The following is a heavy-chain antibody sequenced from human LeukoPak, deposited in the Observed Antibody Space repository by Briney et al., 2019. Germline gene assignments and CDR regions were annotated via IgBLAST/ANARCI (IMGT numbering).Heavy chain of an antibody. J-gene: IGHJ6*02. CDR1: GGSISSSNYY. CDR3: ARYCSSNSCPYYNGMDV. D-gene: IGHD2-2*01. V-gene: IGHV4-39*01. CDR2: IYYSGST. Sequence: SETLSLTCIVSGGSISSSNYYRGWIRQPPGKGLEWIGNIYYSGSTYYNPSLKSRVTMSVDTSKNQFSLKLSSVTAADTAVYYCARYCSSNSCPYYNGMDVWGQGTTVTVSS.